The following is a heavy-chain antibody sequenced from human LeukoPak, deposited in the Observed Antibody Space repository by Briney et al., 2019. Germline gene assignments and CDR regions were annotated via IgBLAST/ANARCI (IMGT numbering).Heavy chain of an antibody. CDR2: ISARGGTT. CDR1: GFTFSSYV. CDR3: AKASTFGELNRPFDY. J-gene: IGHJ4*02. Sequence: SGGSLRLSCEASGFTFSSYVMSWVRLAPGGGLEWVSTISARGGTTHYSDSAKGRFTISRDNSKNTLYLQMNSLRAEDTAVYYCAKASTFGELNRPFDYWGQGTLVTVSS. V-gene: IGHV3-23*01. D-gene: IGHD3-10*01.